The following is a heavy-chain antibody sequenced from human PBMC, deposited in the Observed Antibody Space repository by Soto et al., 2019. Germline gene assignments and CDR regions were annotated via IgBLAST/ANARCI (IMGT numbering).Heavy chain of an antibody. D-gene: IGHD7-27*01. Sequence: GGSLRLSCAASGFTFDDYAMHWVRQAPGKGLEWVSGISWNSGSIGYADSVKSRFTISRDNAKNSLYLQMNSLRAEDTALYYCAKVLFPYRSYYLGIAFDIWGQGTMVTVSS. CDR3: AKVLFPYRSYYLGIAFDI. CDR2: ISWNSGSI. CDR1: GFTFDDYA. J-gene: IGHJ3*02. V-gene: IGHV3-9*01.